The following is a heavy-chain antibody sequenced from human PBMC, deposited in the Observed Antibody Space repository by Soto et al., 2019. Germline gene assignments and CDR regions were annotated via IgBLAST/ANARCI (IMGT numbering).Heavy chain of an antibody. CDR2: INAGNGNT. CDR1: GYTFTSYA. Sequence: QVQLVQSGAEVKKPGASVKVSCKASGYTFTSYAMHWVRQAPGQRLEWMGWINAGNGNTKYSQKFQGRVTITRDTSASTAYMELSSLRSEDTAVYYGARAGITMVRGANWFDPWGQGTLVTVSS. V-gene: IGHV1-3*01. CDR3: ARAGITMVRGANWFDP. J-gene: IGHJ5*02. D-gene: IGHD3-10*01.